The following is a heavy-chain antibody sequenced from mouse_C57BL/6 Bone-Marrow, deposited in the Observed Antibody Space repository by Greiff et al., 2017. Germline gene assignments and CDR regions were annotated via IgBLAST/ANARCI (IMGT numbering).Heavy chain of an antibody. V-gene: IGHV1-81*01. Sequence: VKLMESGAELARPGASVKLSCKASGYTFTSYGISWVKQRTGQGLEWIGEIYPRSGNTYYNEKFKGKATLTADKSSSTAYMELRSLTAEDSAVYFCARGDSPCWGQGALVTVSA. D-gene: IGHD3-3*01. CDR3: ARGDSPC. CDR1: GYTFTSYG. CDR2: IYPRSGNT. J-gene: IGHJ3*01.